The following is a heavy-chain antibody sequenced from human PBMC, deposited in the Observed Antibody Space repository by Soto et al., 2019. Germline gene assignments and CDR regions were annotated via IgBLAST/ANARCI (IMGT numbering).Heavy chain of an antibody. D-gene: IGHD4-17*01. V-gene: IGHV1-18*01. CDR2: ISTYNGDT. J-gene: IGHJ6*02. Sequence: VQLVQSGAEVKKPRASVKVSCKASGYTFSRSGISWVRQAPGQGLEWMGWISTYNGDTNYAQKVQGRVTMTTDTPTSKAVMELMSLRSEDTAVYYCARRGSVPYYYYGLDGWGQGNTVTVSS. CDR3: ARRGSVPYYYYGLDG. CDR1: GYTFSRSG.